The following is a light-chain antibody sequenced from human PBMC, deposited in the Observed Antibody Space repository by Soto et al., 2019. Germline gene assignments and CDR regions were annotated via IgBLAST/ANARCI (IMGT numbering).Light chain of an antibody. Sequence: QSVLTQPPXASGTXXXXXXXXXSGSSSNIGSNTVNWYQQLPGTAPKLLIYSNNQRPSGVPDRFSGSKSGTSASLAISGLQSEDEADYYCAAWDDSLNGLVFGGGTKLTVL. J-gene: IGLJ2*01. CDR3: AAWDDSLNGLV. V-gene: IGLV1-44*01. CDR1: SSNIGSNT. CDR2: SNN.